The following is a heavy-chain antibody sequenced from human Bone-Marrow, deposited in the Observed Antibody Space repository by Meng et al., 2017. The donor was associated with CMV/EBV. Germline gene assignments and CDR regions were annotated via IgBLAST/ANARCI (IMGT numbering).Heavy chain of an antibody. D-gene: IGHD3-22*01. Sequence: QLPVHESGPGPVEASETLSLPFTGPGGSISSSSYYWGWIRQPPGKGLEWIGSIYYSGSTYYNPSLNSRVTMSIDTSNKQFSLRLSSVTAADTAVYYCATRRAHSDGRGSWYYQFDHWGQGTLVTVSS. V-gene: IGHV4-39*07. J-gene: IGHJ4*02. CDR3: ATRRAHSDGRGSWYYQFDH. CDR2: IYYSGST. CDR1: GGSISSSSYY.